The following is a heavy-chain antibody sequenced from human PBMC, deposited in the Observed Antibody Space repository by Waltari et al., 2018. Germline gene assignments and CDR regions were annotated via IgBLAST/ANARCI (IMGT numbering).Heavy chain of an antibody. V-gene: IGHV4-34*01. Sequence: QVQLQQWGAGLLKPSETLSLTCAVYGGSFSGYYWSWIRQPPGKGLEWIGEINHSGSTNYNPSRKSRVTISVDTSKNQFSLKLSSVTAADTAVYYCARQIQYWFDPWGQGTLVTVSS. CDR3: ARQIQYWFDP. CDR1: GGSFSGYY. CDR2: INHSGST. J-gene: IGHJ5*02.